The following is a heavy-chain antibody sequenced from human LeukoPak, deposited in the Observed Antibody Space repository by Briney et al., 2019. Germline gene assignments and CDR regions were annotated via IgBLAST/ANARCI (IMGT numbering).Heavy chain of an antibody. Sequence: GGSLRLSCAASGFTVSSNYTSWVRQAPGKGLEWVSVIYSGGSTYYADSVKGRFTISRDNAKDSLYLQMNSLRDEDTAVYYCARSPNYYGSGSYYQFYFDYWGQGALVTVSS. V-gene: IGHV3-53*01. D-gene: IGHD3-10*01. CDR3: ARSPNYYGSGSYYQFYFDY. CDR2: IYSGGST. CDR1: GFTVSSNY. J-gene: IGHJ4*02.